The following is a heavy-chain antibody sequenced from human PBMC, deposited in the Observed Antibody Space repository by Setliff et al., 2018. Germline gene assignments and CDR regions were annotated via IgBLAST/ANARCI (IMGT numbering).Heavy chain of an antibody. V-gene: IGHV3-30*03. CDR2: ISFDGSDQ. Sequence: PGGSLRLSCAASGFTFSTYRMHWVRQAPGKGLEWVAAISFDGSDQYYADSVKGRFTISRDNSKNTLYLQMNSLRPEDTAVYYCARTCSGSGCYAGLESWGQGTPVTVSS. CDR3: ARTCSGSGCYAGLES. D-gene: IGHD2-15*01. CDR1: GFTFSTYR. J-gene: IGHJ4*02.